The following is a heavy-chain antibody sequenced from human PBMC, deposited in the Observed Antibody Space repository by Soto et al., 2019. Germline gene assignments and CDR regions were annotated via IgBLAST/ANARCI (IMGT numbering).Heavy chain of an antibody. Sequence: GGSLRLSCAASGFTFSRYSMNWVRQAPGKGLEWVSSISSSSSYIYYADSVKGRFTISRDNAKNSLYLQMNSLRAEATAVYYCARDGMAYCGGDCYSFDYWGQGTLVTVSS. D-gene: IGHD2-21*02. CDR1: GFTFSRYS. J-gene: IGHJ4*02. V-gene: IGHV3-21*01. CDR2: ISSSSSYI. CDR3: ARDGMAYCGGDCYSFDY.